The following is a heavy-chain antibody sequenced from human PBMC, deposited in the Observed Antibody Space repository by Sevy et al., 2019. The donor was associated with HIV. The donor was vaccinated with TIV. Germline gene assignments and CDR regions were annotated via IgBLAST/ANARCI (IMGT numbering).Heavy chain of an antibody. V-gene: IGHV1-69*06. D-gene: IGHD5-12*01. J-gene: IGHJ6*03. CDR1: GGTLSRYA. CDR2: IVPVFVTP. Sequence: ASVKVSCKTSGGTLSRYAISWVRQAPGQGLEWMGGIVPVFVTPNYAQKFQGRVNITADKSTNTAYMELTSLRSEDTAVYYCARGTSGYDFGDYYYYMDVWGKGTTVNVSS. CDR3: ARGTSGYDFGDYYYYMDV.